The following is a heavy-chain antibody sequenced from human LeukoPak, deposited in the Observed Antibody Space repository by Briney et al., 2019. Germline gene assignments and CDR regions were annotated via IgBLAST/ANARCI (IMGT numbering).Heavy chain of an antibody. V-gene: IGHV3-30*18. CDR2: ISYDGRNK. J-gene: IGHJ4*02. CDR3: AKDPDDYGDY. CDR1: GFTFSSYA. D-gene: IGHD4/OR15-4a*01. Sequence: GGSLRLSCAASGFTFSSYAMYWVRQAPGKGLEGVAFISYDGRNKYYADSVKGRFTISRDNSKNTLFLEMNSLRVEDTAVYYCAKDPDDYGDYWGQGTLVTVSS.